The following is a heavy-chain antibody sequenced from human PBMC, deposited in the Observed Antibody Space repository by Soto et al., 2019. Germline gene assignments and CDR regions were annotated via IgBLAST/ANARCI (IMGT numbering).Heavy chain of an antibody. V-gene: IGHV4-4*02. Sequence: SETLSLTCAVSGGSISSSNWWSWVRQPPGKGLEWIGEIYHSGSTNYNPSLKSRVTISVDKSKNQFSLKLSSVTAADTAVYYCASRTGTLPNAFDIWGQGTMVTVSS. CDR1: GGSISSSNW. CDR2: IYHSGST. D-gene: IGHD1-1*01. CDR3: ASRTGTLPNAFDI. J-gene: IGHJ3*02.